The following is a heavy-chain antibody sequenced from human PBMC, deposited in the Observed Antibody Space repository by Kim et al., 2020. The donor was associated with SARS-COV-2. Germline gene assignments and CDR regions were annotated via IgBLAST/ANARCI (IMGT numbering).Heavy chain of an antibody. V-gene: IGHV3-21*01. CDR3: ARGAGIAVAGIGTEYFQH. CDR2: ISSSGSYI. J-gene: IGHJ1*01. Sequence: GGSLRLSCAASGFTFSNYSMHWIRQAPGKGLEWVSSISSSGSYIYYADSVKGRFTISRDNAKNSLHLQMNSLRAEDTAVFYCARGAGIAVAGIGTEYFQHWGQGTLVTVSS. D-gene: IGHD6-19*01. CDR1: GFTFSNYS.